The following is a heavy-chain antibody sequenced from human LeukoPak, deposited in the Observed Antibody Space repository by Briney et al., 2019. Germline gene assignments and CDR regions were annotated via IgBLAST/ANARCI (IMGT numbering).Heavy chain of an antibody. Sequence: ASVKVSCKASGYTFTGYAIQWVRQAPGQSLEWMGWINAGNGNTKYSQKFQGRVTITRDTSVNTVYMELSSLRSEDTAVYYCARGPLGRNGDYFDYWGQGTLVTVSS. CDR1: GYTFTGYA. J-gene: IGHJ4*02. CDR3: ARGPLGRNGDYFDY. V-gene: IGHV1-3*01. CDR2: INAGNGNT. D-gene: IGHD7-27*01.